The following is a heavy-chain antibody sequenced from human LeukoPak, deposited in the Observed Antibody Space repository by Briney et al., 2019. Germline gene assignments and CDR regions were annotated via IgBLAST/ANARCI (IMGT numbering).Heavy chain of an antibody. J-gene: IGHJ4*02. CDR1: GFTFSSYS. D-gene: IGHD3-10*01. V-gene: IGHV3-21*01. CDR3: AKDVAYYYGSGTSGGFDY. CDR2: ISSSSSYI. Sequence: PGGSLRLSCAASGFTFSSYSMNWVRQAPGKGLEWVSSISSSSSYIYYADSVKGRFTISRDNAKNSLYLQMNSLRAEDTAVYYCAKDVAYYYGSGTSGGFDYWGQGTLVTVSS.